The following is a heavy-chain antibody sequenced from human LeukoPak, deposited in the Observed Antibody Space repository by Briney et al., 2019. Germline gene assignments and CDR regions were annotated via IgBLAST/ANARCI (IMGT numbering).Heavy chain of an antibody. J-gene: IGHJ4*02. D-gene: IGHD1-26*01. Sequence: GGSLRLSCAASGFTFSSNGMHWVRQAPGKGLEWVAVIWYDGSKKYYADSVKGRFTISRDNSKNTLVLQMDSLRAEDTAVYYCARMSGSHIDYWGQGTLVTVSS. CDR2: IWYDGSKK. CDR3: ARMSGSHIDY. CDR1: GFTFSSNG. V-gene: IGHV3-33*01.